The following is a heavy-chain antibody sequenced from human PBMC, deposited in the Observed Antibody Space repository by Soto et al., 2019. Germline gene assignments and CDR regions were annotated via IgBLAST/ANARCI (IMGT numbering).Heavy chain of an antibody. Sequence: GGSLRLSCAASGFTFSSYAMSWVRQAPGKGLEWVSAISGSGGSTYYADSVKGRFTISRDNSKNTLYLQMNSLRAEDTAVYYCAKDTLWQQLAPLDYWGQGTLVTAPQ. CDR1: GFTFSSYA. CDR2: ISGSGGST. V-gene: IGHV3-23*01. J-gene: IGHJ4*02. D-gene: IGHD6-13*01. CDR3: AKDTLWQQLAPLDY.